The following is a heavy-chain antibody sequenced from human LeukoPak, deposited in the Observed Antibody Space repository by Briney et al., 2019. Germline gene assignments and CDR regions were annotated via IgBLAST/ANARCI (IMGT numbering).Heavy chain of an antibody. D-gene: IGHD3-9*01. Sequence: GASVKVSCKASGYTFTGYYMHWVRQAPGQGLEWMGWINPNSGGTNYAQKFQGRVTMTRDTSISTAYMELSRLRSDDTAVYYCARDYYDILTGYPTFDYWGQGTRVTVSS. CDR2: INPNSGGT. CDR1: GYTFTGYY. J-gene: IGHJ4*02. V-gene: IGHV1-2*02. CDR3: ARDYYDILTGYPTFDY.